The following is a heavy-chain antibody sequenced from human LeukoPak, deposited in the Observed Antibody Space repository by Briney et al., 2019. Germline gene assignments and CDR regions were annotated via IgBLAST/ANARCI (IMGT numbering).Heavy chain of an antibody. V-gene: IGHV4-34*01. CDR1: GGSFSGYY. J-gene: IGHJ4*02. CDR3: ARRGGVVISYFGTRYFDY. Sequence: SETLSLTCAVYGGSFSGYYWSWIRQPPGKGLEWIGEINHSGSTNYNPSLKSRVTISVDTSKNQFSLKLSSVTAADTAVYYCARRGGVVISYFGTRYFDYWGQGTLVTVSS. D-gene: IGHD3-22*01. CDR2: INHSGST.